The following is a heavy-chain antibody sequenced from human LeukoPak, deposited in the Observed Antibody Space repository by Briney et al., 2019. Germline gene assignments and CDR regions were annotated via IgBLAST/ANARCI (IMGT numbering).Heavy chain of an antibody. V-gene: IGHV1-2*04. CDR1: GYTFTGYY. J-gene: IGHJ4*02. Sequence: GASAKVSCKASGYTFTGYYMHWVRQAPGQGLEWMGWNNPNSGGTNYAQKFQGWVTMTRDTSISTAYMELSRLRSDDTAVYYCARLAGSHYYYGSGSSNPSSYYFDYWGQGTLVTVSS. CDR2: NNPNSGGT. D-gene: IGHD3-10*01. CDR3: ARLAGSHYYYGSGSSNPSSYYFDY.